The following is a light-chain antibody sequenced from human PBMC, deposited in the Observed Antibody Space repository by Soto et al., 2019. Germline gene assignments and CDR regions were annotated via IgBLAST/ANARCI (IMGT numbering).Light chain of an antibody. CDR2: GNT. V-gene: IGLV1-40*01. CDR3: QSYDSSMSGGV. Sequence: QSVLTQPPSVSGAPGQRVTISCTGSSSNIGAHYDVHWYQQLPGTAPKLLIYGNTNRPSGVPDRFSGSKSGTSASLAITVLQAEDEADYYCQSYDSSMSGGVFGGGTKLTVL. CDR1: SSNIGAHYD. J-gene: IGLJ3*02.